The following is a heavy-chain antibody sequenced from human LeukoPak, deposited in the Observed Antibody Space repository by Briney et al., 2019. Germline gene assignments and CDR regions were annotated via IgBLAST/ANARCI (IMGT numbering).Heavy chain of an antibody. D-gene: IGHD6-13*01. V-gene: IGHV1-69*06. CDR2: IIPIFGTA. CDR1: GGTFSSYA. CDR3: AREGRYSSSRFDY. Sequence: SVKVSCKASGGTFSSYAISWVRQAPGQGLEWMGGIIPIFGTANYAQKFQGRVTITADKSTSTAYMELSSLRSEDTAVYYCAREGRYSSSRFDYWGQGTLVTVSS. J-gene: IGHJ4*02.